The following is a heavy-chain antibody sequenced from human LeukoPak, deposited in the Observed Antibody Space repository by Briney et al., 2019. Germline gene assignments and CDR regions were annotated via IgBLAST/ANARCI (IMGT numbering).Heavy chain of an antibody. J-gene: IGHJ2*01. V-gene: IGHV1-2*02. D-gene: IGHD4-17*01. CDR1: GYTFTGYY. CDR3: AKDRSLGYGDPWYFDL. Sequence: GASVKVSCKASGYTFTGYYMHWVRQAPGQGLEWMGWINPNSGGTNYAQKFQGRVTMTRDTSISTAYMELNSLRAEDTAVYYCAKDRSLGYGDPWYFDLWGRGTLVTVSS. CDR2: INPNSGGT.